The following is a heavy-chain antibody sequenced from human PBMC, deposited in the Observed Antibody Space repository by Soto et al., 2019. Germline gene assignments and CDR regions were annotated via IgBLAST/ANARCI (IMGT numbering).Heavy chain of an antibody. CDR2: ITGGGDNT. CDR3: TQDGGSRDWLTVN. Sequence: EVQLLESGGDLVQPGGSLRLSCAASGFTFTSYAMSWIRQAPGKGLEWVSAITGGGDNTYYADSVKGRFTISRDNSKNTPYLQMNSLRAEDPGFYYCTQDGGSRDWLTVNWGQGTLVTVSS. D-gene: IGHD3-9*01. J-gene: IGHJ4*02. CDR1: GFTFTSYA. V-gene: IGHV3-23*01.